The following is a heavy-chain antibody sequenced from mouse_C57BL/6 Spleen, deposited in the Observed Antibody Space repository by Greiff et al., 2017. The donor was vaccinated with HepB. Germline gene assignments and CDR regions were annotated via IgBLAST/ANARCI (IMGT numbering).Heavy chain of an antibody. Sequence: VKLMESGPGLVQPSQSLSITCTVSGFSLTSYGVPWVRQSPGKGLEWLGVIWRGGSTDYNAAFMSRLSITKDNSKSQVFFKMNSLQADDTSIYYCAACSNWYFDVWGTGTTVTVSS. CDR3: AACSNWYFDV. V-gene: IGHV2-5*01. CDR2: IWRGGST. J-gene: IGHJ1*03. D-gene: IGHD1-1*01. CDR1: GFSLTSYG.